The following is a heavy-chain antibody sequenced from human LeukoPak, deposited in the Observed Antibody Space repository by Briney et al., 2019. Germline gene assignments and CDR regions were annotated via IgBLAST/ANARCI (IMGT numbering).Heavy chain of an antibody. D-gene: IGHD3-16*01. CDR1: GGSFSGC. CDR2: IHYSGST. CDR3: VSHIRGGFDP. Sequence: SETLSLTCGVYGGSFSGCWSRIRQPPGKGLEWIGEIHYSGSTKYNPSLKSRVTISVDTSKKEISLKLTSVTAADTAVYYCVSHIRGGFDPWGQGTLVTVSS. J-gene: IGHJ5*02. V-gene: IGHV4-34*01.